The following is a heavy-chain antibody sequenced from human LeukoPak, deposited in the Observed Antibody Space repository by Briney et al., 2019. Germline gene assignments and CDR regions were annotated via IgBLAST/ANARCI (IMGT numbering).Heavy chain of an antibody. CDR1: GYTFTGYY. J-gene: IGHJ6*02. Sequence: ASVKVCCKASGYTFTGYYMHWVRQAPGQGLEWMGRINPNSGGTNYAQKFQGRVTMTRDTSISTAYMELSRLRSDDTAVYYCARGLHCSGGSCLAMDVWGQGTTVTVSS. CDR2: INPNSGGT. V-gene: IGHV1-2*06. CDR3: ARGLHCSGGSCLAMDV. D-gene: IGHD2-15*01.